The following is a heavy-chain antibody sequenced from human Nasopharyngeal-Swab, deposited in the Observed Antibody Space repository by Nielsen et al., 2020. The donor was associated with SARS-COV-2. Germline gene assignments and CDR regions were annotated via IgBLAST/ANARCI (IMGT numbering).Heavy chain of an antibody. D-gene: IGHD6-19*01. V-gene: IGHV3-11*01. CDR3: ARDWSIAVAGYYYYYGMDV. CDR2: ISTSGRTT. J-gene: IGHJ6*02. Sequence: GESLKISCAASGFTFSDYYMAWVRQAPGKGLEWLSYISTSGRTTDSADSVKGRFTISRDNANNLLFLQMNSLRGEDTAVYYCARDWSIAVAGYYYYYGMDVWGQGTTVTVSS. CDR1: GFTFSDYY.